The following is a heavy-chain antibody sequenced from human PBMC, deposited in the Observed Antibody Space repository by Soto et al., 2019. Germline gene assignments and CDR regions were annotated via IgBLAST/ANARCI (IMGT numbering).Heavy chain of an antibody. CDR3: MIGYCSTSTCPTPVFAFDY. Sequence: GASVKVSCKASGYTFTSYYMHWVRQAPGQGLEWMGIINPSGGSTSYAQKFQGRFTISRDNSKNTLYLQMSSLRAEDTAIYYCMIGYCSTSTCPTPVFAFDYWGQGTMVTVSS. CDR2: INPSGGST. CDR1: GYTFTSYY. J-gene: IGHJ4*03. V-gene: IGHV1-46*01. D-gene: IGHD2-2*01.